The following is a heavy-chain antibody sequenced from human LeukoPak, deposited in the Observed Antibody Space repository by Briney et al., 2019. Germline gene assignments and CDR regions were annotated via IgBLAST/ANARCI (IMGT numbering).Heavy chain of an antibody. CDR3: ARALYGSVTLDY. CDR2: IYYSGST. J-gene: IGHJ4*02. D-gene: IGHD3-10*01. CDR1: GFSISSGDYY. V-gene: IGHV4-30-4*01. Sequence: ETSETLSLTCTVSGFSISSGDYYWSWIRQPPGKGLEWIGYIYYSGSTYYNPSLKSRVTISVDTSKNQFSLKLSSVTAADTAVYYCARALYGSVTLDYWGQGTLVTVSS.